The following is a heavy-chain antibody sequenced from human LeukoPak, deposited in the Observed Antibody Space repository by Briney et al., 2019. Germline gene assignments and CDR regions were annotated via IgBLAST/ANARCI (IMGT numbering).Heavy chain of an antibody. V-gene: IGHV3-11*05. Sequence: GGSLRLSCAASGFTFSDYYMSWIRQAPGKGLEWVSYISSSSSYTNYADSVKGRFTISRDNAKNSLYLQMNSLRAEDTAVYYCARDVKYYYDSSGYLPWDYHGMDVWGQGTTVTVSS. CDR3: ARDVKYYYDSSGYLPWDYHGMDV. CDR1: GFTFSDYY. J-gene: IGHJ6*02. CDR2: ISSSSSYT. D-gene: IGHD3-22*01.